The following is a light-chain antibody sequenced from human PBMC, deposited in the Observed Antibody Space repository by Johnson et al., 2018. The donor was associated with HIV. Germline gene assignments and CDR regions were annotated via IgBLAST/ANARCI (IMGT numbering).Light chain of an antibody. CDR1: SSNIGNNY. V-gene: IGLV1-51*01. J-gene: IGLJ1*01. CDR2: DNN. Sequence: QSVLTQPPSMSAAPGQRVTISCSGSSSNIGNNYVSWYQQVPGAAPKLLIYDNNRRPSGIPDRFSGSKSGTSATLGITGLQNGDEADYYCGTWDSSLSAYVFGTGTKVTVL. CDR3: GTWDSSLSAYV.